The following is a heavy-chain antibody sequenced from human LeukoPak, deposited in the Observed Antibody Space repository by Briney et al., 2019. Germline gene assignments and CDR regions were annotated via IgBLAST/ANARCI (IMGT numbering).Heavy chain of an antibody. CDR1: GFTVSSNY. V-gene: IGHV3-53*04. D-gene: IGHD3-22*01. CDR3: ARENYYDSSGHFDY. Sequence: GGSLRLSCAASGFTVSSNYMSWVRQAPGKGLEWVSVIYSGGSTYSADSVKGRFTISRHNSKNTLYLQMNSLRAEDTAVYYCARENYYDSSGHFDYWGQGTLVTVSS. J-gene: IGHJ4*02. CDR2: IYSGGST.